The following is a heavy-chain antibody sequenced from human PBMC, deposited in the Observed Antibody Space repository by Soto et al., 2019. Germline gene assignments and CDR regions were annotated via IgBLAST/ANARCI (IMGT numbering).Heavy chain of an antibody. J-gene: IGHJ6*02. CDR3: ARVSGSYYYGMDV. D-gene: IGHD1-26*01. Sequence: QVQLQESGPGLVKPSGTLSLTCAVSGGSISSSNWWSWVRQPPGKGLEWIGEIYHSGSTNYNPSLKRRVTVSVDKSKNQVSVKLSSGTAADTAVYYCARVSGSYYYGMDVWGQGTTVTVSS. CDR1: GGSISSSNW. V-gene: IGHV4-4*02. CDR2: IYHSGST.